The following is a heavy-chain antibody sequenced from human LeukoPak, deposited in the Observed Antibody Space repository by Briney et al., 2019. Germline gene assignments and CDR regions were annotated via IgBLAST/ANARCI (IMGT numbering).Heavy chain of an antibody. CDR1: RFTFGSNA. Sequence: GGFLRLSCAASRFTFGSNAMSWVRQAPGKGLEWVSTVSGSGDATYYAESVKGRFTISRDNSKNTLYLQMNSLRAEDTAVYYCAKDVGYCGSTSCYFSYWGQGTLVTVAS. CDR2: VSGSGDAT. V-gene: IGHV3-23*01. CDR3: AKDVGYCGSTSCYFSY. J-gene: IGHJ4*02. D-gene: IGHD2-2*01.